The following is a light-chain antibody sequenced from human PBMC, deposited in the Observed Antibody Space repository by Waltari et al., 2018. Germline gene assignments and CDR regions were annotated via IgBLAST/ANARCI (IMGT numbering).Light chain of an antibody. V-gene: IGKV1-5*03. CDR2: KAS. Sequence: DIQMTQSPSTLSASVGDRVTITCRRSQNINTWLAWHQQKPGKAPKLLIYKASTLESGVPSRFNGSGSGTEYTLTISSLQPDDFATYYCLQYNGEPRTFGQGTKVEVK. J-gene: IGKJ1*01. CDR3: LQYNGEPRT. CDR1: QNINTW.